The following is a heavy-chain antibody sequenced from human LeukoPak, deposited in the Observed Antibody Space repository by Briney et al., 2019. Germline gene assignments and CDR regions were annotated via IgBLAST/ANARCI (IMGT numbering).Heavy chain of an antibody. D-gene: IGHD4-17*01. Sequence: ASVKVSCEASGYTLTSYGINWMRQAPGQGLEWMGWISTQSGNTNYAQKVQGRLTLTTDRSTNTAYMELRSLRSDDTAVYYCARGAYGDKWGQGTMVTVAS. CDR2: ISTQSGNT. V-gene: IGHV1-18*01. J-gene: IGHJ4*02. CDR1: GYTLTSYG. CDR3: ARGAYGDK.